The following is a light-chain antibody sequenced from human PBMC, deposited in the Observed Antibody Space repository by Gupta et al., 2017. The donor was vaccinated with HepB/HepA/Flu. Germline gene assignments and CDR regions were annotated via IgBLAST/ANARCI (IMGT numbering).Light chain of an antibody. CDR2: LNSDGSH. V-gene: IGLV4-69*01. CDR1: SGHSSYA. Sequence: QLVLTQSPSASASLGASVKLTCTLSSGHSSYAIAWHQQQPEKVPRYLMKLNSDGSHSKGDGIPDRFSGSSSGAERYLTISSLQSEDEADYYCQTWGTGIKVVFGGGTKLTVL. J-gene: IGLJ2*01. CDR3: QTWGTGIKVV.